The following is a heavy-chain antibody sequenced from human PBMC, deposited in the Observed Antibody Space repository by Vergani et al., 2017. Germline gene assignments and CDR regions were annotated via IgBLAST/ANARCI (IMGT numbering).Heavy chain of an antibody. J-gene: IGHJ6*02. V-gene: IGHV3-23*04. D-gene: IGHD3-9*01. CDR2: ISGSGGST. CDR1: GFTFSSYA. Sequence: EVQLVESGGGLVQPGGSLRLSCAASGFTFSSYAMSWVRQAPGKGLEWVSAISGSGGSTYYADSVKGRFTISRDNSKNTLYLQMNSLRAEDTAVYYCAREYYDILTGYLSPYGMDVWGQGTTVTVSS. CDR3: AREYYDILTGYLSPYGMDV.